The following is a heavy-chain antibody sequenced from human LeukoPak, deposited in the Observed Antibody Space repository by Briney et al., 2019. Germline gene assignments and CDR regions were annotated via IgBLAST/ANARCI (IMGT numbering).Heavy chain of an antibody. CDR1: GGSISSSNYY. Sequence: SETLSLTCTVSGGSISSSNYYWGWIRQPPGKGLEWIGSIYYSGSTYYNPSLKSRVTISVDTSKNQFSLKLSSVTAADTAVYYCARAVVVAATTWFDPWGQGTLVTVSS. V-gene: IGHV4-39*07. J-gene: IGHJ5*02. CDR3: ARAVVVAATTWFDP. CDR2: IYYSGST. D-gene: IGHD2-15*01.